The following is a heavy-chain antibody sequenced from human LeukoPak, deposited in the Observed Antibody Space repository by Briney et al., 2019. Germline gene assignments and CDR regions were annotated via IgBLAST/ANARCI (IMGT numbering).Heavy chain of an antibody. D-gene: IGHD4-11*01. V-gene: IGHV4-34*01. Sequence: SETLSLTCAVYGGSFSGYYWSWIRQPPGKGLEWIGEIYHSGSTNYNPSLKSRVTISVDKSKNQFSLKLSSVTAADTAVYYCARDLTTVNSLWGQGTLVTVSS. CDR2: IYHSGST. CDR3: ARDLTTVNSL. CDR1: GGSFSGYY. J-gene: IGHJ4*02.